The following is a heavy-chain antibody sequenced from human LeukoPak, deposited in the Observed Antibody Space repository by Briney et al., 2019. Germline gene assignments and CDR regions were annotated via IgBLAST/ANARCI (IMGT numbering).Heavy chain of an antibody. D-gene: IGHD1-14*01. V-gene: IGHV3-23*01. CDR1: RFTFSSYA. Sequence: GGSLRLSCAGSRFTFSSYAMSWARQAPGKGLEWVSTIIGSGVTTYYADSVKGRFTISRDNSKNTLYLQVNSLRAEDTAVYYCAKDASDTGYYFDYWGQGTLVTVSS. CDR2: IIGSGVTT. CDR3: AKDASDTGYYFDY. J-gene: IGHJ4*02.